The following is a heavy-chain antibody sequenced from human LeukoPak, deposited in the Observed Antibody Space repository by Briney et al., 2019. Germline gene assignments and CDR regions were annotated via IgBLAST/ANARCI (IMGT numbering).Heavy chain of an antibody. Sequence: PGGSLRLSCAASGFTFSTYWMSWVRQAPGKGLEWVANINQDGSQKYYVDSVKGRFTISRDNAKNLLYLQMNSLRAEDTAVYYCARVRLQPRTLLDDAFDIWGQGTMVTVSS. D-gene: IGHD1-14*01. CDR1: GFTFSTYW. CDR3: ARVRLQPRTLLDDAFDI. V-gene: IGHV3-7*01. CDR2: INQDGSQK. J-gene: IGHJ3*02.